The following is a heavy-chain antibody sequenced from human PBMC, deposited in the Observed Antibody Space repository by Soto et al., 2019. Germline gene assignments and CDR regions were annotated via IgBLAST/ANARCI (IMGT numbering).Heavy chain of an antibody. V-gene: IGHV4-4*02. CDR2: VYHTGST. Sequence: SETLSLTCVVSGGSISSTNWWTWVRQTPGKGLEWIGEVYHTGSTKYNPSLKNRVTISLDKSNNQFSLNLKSVTAADTAVYYCARAWYSGSYFVDPLRPSRSYPLDYWGQGTLVTVSS. D-gene: IGHD1-26*01. J-gene: IGHJ4*02. CDR1: GGSISSTNW. CDR3: ARAWYSGSYFVDPLRPSRSYPLDY.